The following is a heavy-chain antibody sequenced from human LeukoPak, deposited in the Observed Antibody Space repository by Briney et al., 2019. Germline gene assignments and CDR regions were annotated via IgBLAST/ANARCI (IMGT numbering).Heavy chain of an antibody. V-gene: IGHV4-59*01. J-gene: IGHJ4*02. CDR1: GGSINSFY. D-gene: IGHD3-22*01. Sequence: SETLSLTCTVSGGSINSFYWSWIRQSPGKGLEWIGYIYYRGNTKYNPSLQSRVTISVDTSKKQFSLKLSSVTAADTAVYYCARELMKNYYDSSGYDYWGQGTLVTVSS. CDR3: ARELMKNYYDSSGYDY. CDR2: IYYRGNT.